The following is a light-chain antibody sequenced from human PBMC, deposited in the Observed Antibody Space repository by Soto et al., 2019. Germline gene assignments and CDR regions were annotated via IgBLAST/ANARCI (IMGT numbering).Light chain of an antibody. CDR3: QQYNNWPRT. Sequence: EIVMTQSPATLSVSPGERATLSCRASQSVSSNLAWHQQKPGQAPRLLIYGVSTRATGIPARFSGSGSGTEFTLTISSLQSEDFAVYYCQQYNNWPRTFGQGTKVEIK. V-gene: IGKV3-15*01. J-gene: IGKJ1*01. CDR2: GVS. CDR1: QSVSSN.